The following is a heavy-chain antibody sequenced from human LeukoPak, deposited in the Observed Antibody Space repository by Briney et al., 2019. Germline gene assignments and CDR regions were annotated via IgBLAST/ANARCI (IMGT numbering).Heavy chain of an antibody. J-gene: IGHJ5*02. CDR1: GGSVSSNSVT. CDR2: TYYRSTWYN. CDR3: ARRLTQYDCFDP. Sequence: SQTLSLTCAISGGSVSSNSVTWNWIRQSPSRGLEWLGRTYYRSTWYNDYAVSVRGRITVNPDTSKNQFSLHLNSVTLEDTAVYYCARRLTQYDCFDPWGQGILVTVSS. D-gene: IGHD2-2*01. V-gene: IGHV6-1*01.